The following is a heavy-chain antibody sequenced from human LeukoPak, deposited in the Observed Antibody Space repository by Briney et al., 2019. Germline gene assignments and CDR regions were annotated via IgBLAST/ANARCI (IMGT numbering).Heavy chain of an antibody. Sequence: GGSLRLSCGASGFTFTSYAMSWIRQAPGKGLEWVSAINGGGENTYCGGSVKGRFTISRDNSKNTLYLQMNSLRAEDTATYYCARPRAMTTGVGRYFDLWGRGTPVTVSS. V-gene: IGHV3-23*01. CDR2: INGGGENT. CDR1: GFTFTSYA. CDR3: ARPRAMTTGVGRYFDL. D-gene: IGHD1-1*01. J-gene: IGHJ2*01.